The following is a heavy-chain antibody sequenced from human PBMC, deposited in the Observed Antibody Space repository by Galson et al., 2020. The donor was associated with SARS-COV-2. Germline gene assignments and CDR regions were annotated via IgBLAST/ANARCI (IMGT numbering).Heavy chain of an antibody. D-gene: IGHD6-19*01. V-gene: IGHV4-34*01. CDR2: INHGGST. Sequence: SETLSLTCAVYGGSFSGYSWNWIRQSPEKGLEWIGEINHGGSTKYNSSLKSRVTISLDTSKNQFSLKVSSVTAADTAVYYCARDSGHSSGWGAYCYYGMDVWGQGTTVTVSS. CDR3: ARDSGHSSGWGAYCYYGMDV. CDR1: GGSFSGYS. J-gene: IGHJ6*02.